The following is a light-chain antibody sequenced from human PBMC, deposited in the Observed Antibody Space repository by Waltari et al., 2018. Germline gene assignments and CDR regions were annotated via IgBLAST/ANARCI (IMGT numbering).Light chain of an antibody. V-gene: IGKV3-11*01. Sequence: EIVLTQSPATLSLSPGETAPLSCRASQSISRSLAWYQQKPGQAPRLLIYDASNRATDIPARFSGSGSGTDFTLTISSLETEDFAVYYCQQFTNWPPGLTFGGGTKVEIK. CDR2: DAS. CDR1: QSISRS. CDR3: QQFTNWPPGLT. J-gene: IGKJ4*01.